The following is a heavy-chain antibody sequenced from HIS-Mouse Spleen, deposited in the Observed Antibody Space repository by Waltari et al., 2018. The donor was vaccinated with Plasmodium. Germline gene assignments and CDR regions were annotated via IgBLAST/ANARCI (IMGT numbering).Heavy chain of an antibody. Sequence: EVQLVESGGGLVKPGGSLRLSCAASGFTFSSYSMNWVRQAPGKGLEWVSSISSSSSYIYYADSVKGRFTISRDNAKNSLYLQMNSLRAEDTAVYYCAREDILTGYYNDYWYFDLWGHGTLVTVSS. CDR3: AREDILTGYYNDYWYFDL. J-gene: IGHJ2*01. CDR2: ISSSSSYI. V-gene: IGHV3-21*01. CDR1: GFTFSSYS. D-gene: IGHD3-9*01.